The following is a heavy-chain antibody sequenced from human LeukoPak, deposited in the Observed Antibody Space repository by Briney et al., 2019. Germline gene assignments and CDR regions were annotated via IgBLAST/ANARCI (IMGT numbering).Heavy chain of an antibody. CDR3: AKDKEYASGSYPIES. D-gene: IGHD3-10*01. J-gene: IGHJ4*02. V-gene: IGHV3-30*02. Sequence: GGSLTLSCAASGFIFSTYGMHWVRQAPGKGLEWVSFITYEGGYNQYCAESVKGRFTISRDNSKNTLYLQMISLRLEDAAVYYCAKDKEYASGSYPIESWGQGTLVTVSS. CDR1: GFIFSTYG. CDR2: ITYEGGYNQ.